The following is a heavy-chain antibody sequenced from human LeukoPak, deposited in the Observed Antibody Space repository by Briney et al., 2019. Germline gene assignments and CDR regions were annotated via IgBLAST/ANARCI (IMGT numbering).Heavy chain of an antibody. D-gene: IGHD6-19*01. Sequence: ASVKVSCKASRDSFTGSDMHWVRQAPGQGLEWMGWINPNSGGTDYAQKFQGRVTMTRDTSISTAYIELSRLRSDDTAVYYCAWSFAYSRGWNEYYFDYWGQETLVTVSS. V-gene: IGHV1-2*02. CDR1: RDSFTGSD. CDR3: AWSFAYSRGWNEYYFDY. CDR2: INPNSGGT. J-gene: IGHJ4*02.